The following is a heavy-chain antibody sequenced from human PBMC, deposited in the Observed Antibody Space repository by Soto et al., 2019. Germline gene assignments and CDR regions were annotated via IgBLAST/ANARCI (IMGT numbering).Heavy chain of an antibody. J-gene: IGHJ5*02. CDR1: GLTFEDYA. CDR3: ARGRGALTVIRNWFDP. CDR2: INWNSGST. D-gene: IGHD2-21*01. Sequence: PGGSLRLSCEASGLTFEDYAMHWIRQAPGKGLEWVAGINWNSGSTGYADSVKGRFTISRDNVNNSLHLEMSTLKAEDTAMYYCARGRGALTVIRNWFDPWGQGTLVTGSS. V-gene: IGHV3-9*01.